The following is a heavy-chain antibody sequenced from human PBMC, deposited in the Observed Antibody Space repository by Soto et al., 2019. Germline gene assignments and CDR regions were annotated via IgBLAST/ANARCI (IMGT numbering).Heavy chain of an antibody. V-gene: IGHV3-30-3*01. D-gene: IGHD3-3*01. CDR2: ISYDGSNK. CDR1: GFTFSSYA. Sequence: VQLVESGGGVVLPGRSLRLSCAASGFTFSSYAMHWVRQAPGKGLEWVAVISYDGSNKYYADSVKGRFTISRDNSKNTLYLQMNSLRAEDTAVYYCARGPASRSYYDFWSGYRYGMDVWGQGTTVTVSS. J-gene: IGHJ6*02. CDR3: ARGPASRSYYDFWSGYRYGMDV.